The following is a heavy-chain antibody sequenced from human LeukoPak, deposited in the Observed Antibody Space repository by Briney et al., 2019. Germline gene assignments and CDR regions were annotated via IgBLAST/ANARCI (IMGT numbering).Heavy chain of an antibody. CDR2: MYYSGTT. CDR3: ASHHTILYYFDY. CDR1: GGSITTSRYY. D-gene: IGHD5-24*01. V-gene: IGHV4-39*01. Sequence: KTSETLSLTCTVFGGSITTSRYYWGWIRQPPGKGLEWIGSMYYSGTTYYSPSLKSRVTISVDTSKNKFSLRLSSVTAADTAVYYCASHHTILYYFDYWGQGTLVTVSS. J-gene: IGHJ4*02.